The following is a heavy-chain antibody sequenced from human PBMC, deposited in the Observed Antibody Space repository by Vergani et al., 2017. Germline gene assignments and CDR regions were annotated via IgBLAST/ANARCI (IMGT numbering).Heavy chain of an antibody. CDR2: ISYDGSNK. J-gene: IGHJ4*02. Sequence: QVQLVESGGGVVQPGRSLRLSCAASGFTFSSYAMHWVRQAPGKGLEWVAVISYDGSNKYYADSVKGRFTISRDNAKNSLYLQMNSLRAEDTAVYYCARVEGSWFDPSQYFDYWGQGTLVTVSS. D-gene: IGHD6-13*01. CDR1: GFTFSSYA. CDR3: ARVEGSWFDPSQYFDY. V-gene: IGHV3-30*07.